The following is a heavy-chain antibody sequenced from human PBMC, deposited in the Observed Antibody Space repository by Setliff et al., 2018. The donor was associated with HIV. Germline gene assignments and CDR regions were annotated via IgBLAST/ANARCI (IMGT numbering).Heavy chain of an antibody. Sequence: PSETLSLTCTVSGGSISSFSYYWGWIRQPPGKGLEWIGSISYSGNTYSSPSLKSRVIISVDASTNQVSLKLTSVTAADTALYYCARGRKAVGDWFDPWGQGIQVTVSS. J-gene: IGHJ5*02. CDR2: ISYSGNT. V-gene: IGHV4-39*07. D-gene: IGHD1-26*01. CDR1: GGSISSFSYY. CDR3: ARGRKAVGDWFDP.